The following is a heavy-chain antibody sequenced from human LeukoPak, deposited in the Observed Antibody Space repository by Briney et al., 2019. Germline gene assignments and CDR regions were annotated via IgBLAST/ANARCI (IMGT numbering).Heavy chain of an antibody. V-gene: IGHV1-69*01. CDR2: IIPIFGTA. CDR1: GGTFSSYA. D-gene: IGHD3-22*01. CDR3: ARGSSGYYFFDN. Sequence: ASVKVSCKASGGTFSSYAISWVRQAPGQGLEWMGGIIPIFGTANYAQKFQGRVTITADESTSTAYMELSSLRSEDTAVYYCARGSSGYYFFDNWGQGTLVTVSS. J-gene: IGHJ4*02.